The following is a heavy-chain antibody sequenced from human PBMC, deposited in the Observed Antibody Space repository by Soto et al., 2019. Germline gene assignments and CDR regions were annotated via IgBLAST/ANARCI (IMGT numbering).Heavy chain of an antibody. D-gene: IGHD6-13*01. Sequence: QVQLVQSGAELKKPGSSVKVSCQASGGTFSNYAISWVRQAPGQGLEWMGKIIPIFGTTNYAQNFRGRVTILADEFTTTAYMELSSLRSDDTALYYCARELPPAPGSFREDALDLWGQGTMITVSS. J-gene: IGHJ3*01. CDR1: GGTFSNYA. V-gene: IGHV1-69*15. CDR2: IIPIFGTT. CDR3: ARELPPAPGSFREDALDL.